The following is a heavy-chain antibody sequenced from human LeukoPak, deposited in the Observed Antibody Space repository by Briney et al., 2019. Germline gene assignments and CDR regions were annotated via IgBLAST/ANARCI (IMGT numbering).Heavy chain of an antibody. V-gene: IGHV1-46*01. J-gene: IGHJ4*02. CDR2: INPSGGST. CDR3: AREREQYDILTGYPPPFDY. CDR1: GYTFTSYY. D-gene: IGHD3-9*01. Sequence: ASVKVSCKASGYTFTSYYMHWVRQAPGQGLEWMGIINPSGGSTSYAQKFRGRVTMTRDTSTSTVYMELSSLRSEDTAVYYCAREREQYDILTGYPPPFDYWGQGTLVTVSS.